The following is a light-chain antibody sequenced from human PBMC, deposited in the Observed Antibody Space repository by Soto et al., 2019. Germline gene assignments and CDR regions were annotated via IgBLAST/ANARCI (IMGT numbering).Light chain of an antibody. CDR2: EVR. CDR3: SSYTTSTTQV. J-gene: IGLJ2*01. V-gene: IGLV2-14*01. Sequence: QSALTQPASVSGSPGQSITISCTGTSSDVGSYNYVSWYQQHPGKAPKLMIYEVRNRPSGVSDRFSGCKSGKTASLTIFGLQAEDEADYYCSSYTTSTTQVFGGGTKLTVL. CDR1: SSDVGSYNY.